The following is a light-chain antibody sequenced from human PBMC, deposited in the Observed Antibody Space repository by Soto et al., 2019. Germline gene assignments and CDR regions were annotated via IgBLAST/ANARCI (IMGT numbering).Light chain of an antibody. CDR3: QQYNGWPRT. Sequence: EIVMTQSPATLSVSPGETATLSCRARQRGGINLAWYQQKPGQAPRLLIYSASTRASGIPDRFSGSGSGTEFTLTLSSLQSEDFAFFYCQQYNGWPRTFGQGTKVDIK. J-gene: IGKJ1*01. CDR2: SAS. CDR1: QRGGIN. V-gene: IGKV3-15*01.